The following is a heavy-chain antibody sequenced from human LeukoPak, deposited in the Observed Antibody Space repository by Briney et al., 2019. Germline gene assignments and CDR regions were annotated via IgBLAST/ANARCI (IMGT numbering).Heavy chain of an antibody. CDR2: ISSNGADT. D-gene: IGHD1-14*01. CDR3: ANYRKPQGLDY. Sequence: PGGSLRLSCAVSRFAFSTYAMTWVRQAPGQGLEYVSTISSNGADTYYADSVKGRFTISRDNSKNTLYLQMTSLRVEDTAVYYCANYRKPQGLDYWSHGTLVTVSS. V-gene: IGHV3-23*01. CDR1: RFAFSTYA. J-gene: IGHJ4*01.